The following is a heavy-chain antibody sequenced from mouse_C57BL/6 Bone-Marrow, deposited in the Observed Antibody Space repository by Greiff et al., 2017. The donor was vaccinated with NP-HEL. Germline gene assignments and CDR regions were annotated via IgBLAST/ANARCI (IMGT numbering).Heavy chain of an antibody. CDR1: GYTFTSYG. J-gene: IGHJ1*03. D-gene: IGHD1-3*01. CDR3: ARKWIWERYFDV. Sequence: VHVKQSGAELVRPGSSVKMSCKTSGYTFTSYGINWVKQRPGQGLEWIGYISIGNGYTEYNEKFKGKATLTSDTSSSTASMQLSSLTSEDSAIYFCARKWIWERYFDVWGTGTTVTVSS. V-gene: IGHV1-58*01. CDR2: ISIGNGYT.